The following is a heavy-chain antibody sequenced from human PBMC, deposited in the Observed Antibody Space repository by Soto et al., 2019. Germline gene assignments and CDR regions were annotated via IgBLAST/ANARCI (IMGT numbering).Heavy chain of an antibody. Sequence: GGSLRLSCAASGFTFSNYAMNWVRQAPGKGLDWVSAISGSGGSTYYADSVKGRFTISRDNSKNTLYLQMSSLRAEDTAVYYCARIAHYYYYMDVWGKGTTVTVSS. CDR1: GFTFSNYA. CDR3: ARIAHYYYYMDV. J-gene: IGHJ6*03. CDR2: ISGSGGST. D-gene: IGHD2-15*01. V-gene: IGHV3-23*01.